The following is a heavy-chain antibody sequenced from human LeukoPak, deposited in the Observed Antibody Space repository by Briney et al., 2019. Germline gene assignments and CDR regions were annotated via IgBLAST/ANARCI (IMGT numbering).Heavy chain of an antibody. CDR3: ARASVAGTGSDY. Sequence: ASVKVSCKASGYTFTGYYMHWVRQAPGQGLEWMGWINPNSGGTNYAQKFQGRVTMTRDTSISTAYMELSRLRSDDTAVYYCARASVAGTGSDYWGQGTLVTVSP. J-gene: IGHJ4*02. CDR1: GYTFTGYY. D-gene: IGHD6-19*01. V-gene: IGHV1-2*02. CDR2: INPNSGGT.